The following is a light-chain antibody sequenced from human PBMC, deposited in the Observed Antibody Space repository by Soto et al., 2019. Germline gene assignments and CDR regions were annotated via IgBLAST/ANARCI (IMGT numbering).Light chain of an antibody. V-gene: IGLV4-69*01. J-gene: IGLJ3*02. CDR3: QAWGTGGV. CDR2: VTSDGSH. CDR1: SGDSDYA. Sequence: QPVLTQSPSASASPGASVKLTCTLSSGDSDYAIAWHQQQPEKGPRYLMKVTSDGSHTKGDGIPDRFSGSSSGADRYLTISSLRSDDEADYYCQAWGTGGVFGGGTKLTVL.